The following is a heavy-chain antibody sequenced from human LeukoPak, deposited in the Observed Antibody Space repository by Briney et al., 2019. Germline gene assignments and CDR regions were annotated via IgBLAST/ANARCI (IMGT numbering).Heavy chain of an antibody. J-gene: IGHJ4*02. V-gene: IGHV3-21*01. CDR1: GFTFSRNC. CDR2: ISTSSSYI. Sequence: GGSLRLSCAASGFTFSRNCMNWVRQAPGKGLEWVSSISTSSSYIYYADSVKGRFTISRNNGKNSLYLQMNSLRAEDTAVYYCARGAEGIAATDSNFDYWGRGTLATVSS. CDR3: ARGAEGIAATDSNFDY. D-gene: IGHD6-13*01.